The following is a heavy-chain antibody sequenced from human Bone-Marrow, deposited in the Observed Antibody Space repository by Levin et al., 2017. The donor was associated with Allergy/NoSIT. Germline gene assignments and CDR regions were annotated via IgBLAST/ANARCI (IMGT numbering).Heavy chain of an antibody. CDR3: AKADCSDGSCYSSYYYYGMDV. J-gene: IGHJ6*02. CDR1: GFTFSSYA. V-gene: IGHV3-23*01. Sequence: QTGGSLRLSCAASGFTFSSYAMNWVRQAPGKGLEWVSSTSGGGGATYYADSVKGRFAISRDNSKNTLYLQMNSLRAEDTAVYYCAKADCSDGSCYSSYYYYGMDVWGQGTTVTVSS. CDR2: TSGGGGAT. D-gene: IGHD2-15*01.